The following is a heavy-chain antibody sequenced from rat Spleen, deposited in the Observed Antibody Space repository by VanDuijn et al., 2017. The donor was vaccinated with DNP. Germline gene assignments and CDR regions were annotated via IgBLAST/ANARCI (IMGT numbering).Heavy chain of an antibody. CDR3: ARGGLSGLFDY. D-gene: IGHD1-1*01. Sequence: QVQLKESGPGLVQPSQTLSLTCTVSGFSLTSYNVHWVRQPPGKSLVWMGTIWAGGVTNYNSTVQSRLSISRDTSKSQVFLKMNSLQTEDTATYYCARGGLSGLFDYWGQGVMVTVSS. CDR2: IWAGGVT. J-gene: IGHJ2*01. V-gene: IGHV2-30*01. CDR1: GFSLTSYN.